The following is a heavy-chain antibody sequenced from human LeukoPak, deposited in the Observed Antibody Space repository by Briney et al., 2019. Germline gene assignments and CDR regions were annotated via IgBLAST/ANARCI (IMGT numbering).Heavy chain of an antibody. D-gene: IGHD2/OR15-2a*01. CDR2: INHSGST. Sequence: PSETLSLTCAVYGGSFSGYYWSWIRQPPGKGLEWIGEINHSGSTNYNPSLKSRVTISVDTSKNQFSLKLRSVTAADTTVYYCARSLLWPTGAADIWGQGTMVTVSS. CDR1: GGSFSGYY. V-gene: IGHV4-34*01. J-gene: IGHJ3*02. CDR3: ARSLLWPTGAADI.